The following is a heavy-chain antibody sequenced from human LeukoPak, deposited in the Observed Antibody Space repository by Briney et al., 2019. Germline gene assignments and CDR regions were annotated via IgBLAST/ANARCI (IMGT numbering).Heavy chain of an antibody. J-gene: IGHJ6*02. CDR3: VRVRQPSRYYGLDV. Sequence: GGSLRLSCAASGFTFSDFYVGWIRQAPGKGLEWVSYISNSGSMVYYADSVKGRFIISRDNARYSLYLQMDSLRAEDTAVYYCVRVRQPSRYYGLDVWGQGTTVTVSS. CDR2: ISNSGSMV. V-gene: IGHV3-11*01. D-gene: IGHD2-2*01. CDR1: GFTFSDFY.